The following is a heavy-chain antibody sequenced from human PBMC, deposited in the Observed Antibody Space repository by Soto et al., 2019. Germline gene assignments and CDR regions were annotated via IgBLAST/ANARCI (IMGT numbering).Heavy chain of an antibody. J-gene: IGHJ4*02. Sequence: SETLSLTCTVAGGSISSYYWSWIRQPPGKGLEWIGYIYYSGSTNYNPSLKSRVTISVDTSKNQFSLKLSSVTAADTAVYYCARLFALVGELPLAPPFFAYRGQGTPVPVSP. CDR2: IYYSGST. CDR3: ARLFALVGELPLAPPFFAY. CDR1: GGSISSYY. V-gene: IGHV4-59*08. D-gene: IGHD3-10*01.